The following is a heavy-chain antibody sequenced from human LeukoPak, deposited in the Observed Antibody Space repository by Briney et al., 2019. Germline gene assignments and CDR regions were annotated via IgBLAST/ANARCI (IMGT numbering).Heavy chain of an antibody. D-gene: IGHD3-22*01. CDR2: IIPILGQT. CDR1: GGTFSIHA. V-gene: IGHV1-69*11. J-gene: IGHJ3*02. CDR3: ATRTYRYESSASAFDI. Sequence: SVKVSCKASGGTFSIHAFSWVRHAPGQGLEWMGRIIPILGQTNYAQRFQGRVTIAADESTSTVYMELSSLRSEDTAVYYCATRTYRYESSASAFDIWGQGTMVTVCS.